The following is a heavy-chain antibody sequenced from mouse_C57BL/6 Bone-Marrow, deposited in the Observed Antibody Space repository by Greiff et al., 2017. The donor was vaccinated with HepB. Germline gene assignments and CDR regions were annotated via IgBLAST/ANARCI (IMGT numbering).Heavy chain of an antibody. J-gene: IGHJ3*01. CDR2: IHPSDSDT. Sequence: QVHVKQPGAELVKPGASVKVSCKASGYTFTSYWMHWVKQRPGQGLEWIGRIHPSDSDTNYNQKFKGKATLTVDKSSSTAYMQLSSLTSEDSAVYYCAIESSWFAYWGQGTLVTVSA. CDR1: GYTFTSYW. V-gene: IGHV1-74*01. CDR3: AIESSWFAY.